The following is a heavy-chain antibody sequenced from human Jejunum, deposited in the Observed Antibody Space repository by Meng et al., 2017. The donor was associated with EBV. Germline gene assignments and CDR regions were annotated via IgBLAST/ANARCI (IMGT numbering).Heavy chain of an antibody. CDR3: ARVAFSYTTRSLDS. CDR2: INHSGST. J-gene: IGHJ4*02. CDR1: RGSFSGYY. Sequence: QVQLQQWGAGLLKPSETLSLTCAVYRGSFSGYYWSWIRQHPGKGLEWIGEINHSGSTNYNPSLRSRVTISVETSKNQFSLRLNSVTAADTAVYYCARVAFSYTTRSLDSWGQGTLVHRLL. V-gene: IGHV4-34*02. D-gene: IGHD3-16*02.